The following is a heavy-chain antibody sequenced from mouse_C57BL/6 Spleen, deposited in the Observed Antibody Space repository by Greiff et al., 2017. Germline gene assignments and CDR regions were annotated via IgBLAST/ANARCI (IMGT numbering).Heavy chain of an antibody. CDR1: GYAFSSSW. J-gene: IGHJ4*01. CDR2: IYPGDGDT. CDR3: ARGLYYDYDGQYAMDY. V-gene: IGHV1-82*01. D-gene: IGHD2-4*01. Sequence: QVQLQQSGPELVKPGASVKISCKASGYAFSSSWMNWVKQRPGKGLEWIGRIYPGDGDTNYNGKFKGKATLTADKSSSTAYMQLSSLTSEDSAVYFCARGLYYDYDGQYAMDYWGQGTSVTVSS.